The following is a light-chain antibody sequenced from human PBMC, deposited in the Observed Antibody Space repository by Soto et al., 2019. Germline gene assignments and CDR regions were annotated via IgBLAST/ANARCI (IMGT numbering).Light chain of an antibody. CDR1: QSINNNY. J-gene: IGKJ1*01. CDR3: QQYGGSPRT. CDR2: GAS. V-gene: IGKV3-20*01. Sequence: EILLTQSPGTLSLSPGERATLSCRASQSINNNYLAWYQQKRGQAPRLLIYGASSRATGIPDRFSGSGSGTDFPLTISRLEPEEFAVYYCQQYGGSPRTFGQGTKVEIK.